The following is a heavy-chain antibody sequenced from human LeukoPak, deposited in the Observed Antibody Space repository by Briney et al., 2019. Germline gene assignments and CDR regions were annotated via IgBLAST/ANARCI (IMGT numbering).Heavy chain of an antibody. Sequence: GGSLRLSCAASGFTFSSYSMNWVRQAPGKGLEWDSSISSSSSYIYYADSVKGRFTISRDNAKNSLYLQMNSLRAEDTAVYYCARDFPRRGRIVVVPAAYYYYYGMDVWGQGTTVTVSS. J-gene: IGHJ6*02. D-gene: IGHD2-2*01. V-gene: IGHV3-21*01. CDR3: ARDFPRRGRIVVVPAAYYYYYGMDV. CDR2: ISSSSSYI. CDR1: GFTFSSYS.